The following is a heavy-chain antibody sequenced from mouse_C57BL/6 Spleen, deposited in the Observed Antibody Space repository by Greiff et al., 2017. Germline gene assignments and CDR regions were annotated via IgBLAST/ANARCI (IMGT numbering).Heavy chain of an antibody. D-gene: IGHD4-1*01. Sequence: EVQLQQSGPELVKPGASVKISCKASGYSFTGYYMNWVKQSPEKSLEWIGEINPSTGGTTYNQKFKAKATLTVDKSSSTAYMQLKSLTSEDSAVYYCAPRTGRGGLFDYWGQGTTLTVSS. V-gene: IGHV1-42*01. CDR2: INPSTGGT. CDR1: GYSFTGYY. J-gene: IGHJ2*01. CDR3: APRTGRGGLFDY.